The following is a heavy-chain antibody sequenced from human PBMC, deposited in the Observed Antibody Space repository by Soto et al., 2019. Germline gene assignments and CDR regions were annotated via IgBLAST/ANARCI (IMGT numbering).Heavy chain of an antibody. V-gene: IGHV4-34*01. J-gene: IGHJ4*02. Sequence: PSETLSLTCAVYGGSFSGYYWSWIRQPPGKGLEWSGEINHSGSTNYNPSLKSRVTISVDTSKNQFSLKLSSVTAADTAVYYCARGLSSSSIGYWGQGTLVTVSS. CDR3: ARGLSSSSIGY. CDR2: INHSGST. CDR1: GGSFSGYY. D-gene: IGHD6-6*01.